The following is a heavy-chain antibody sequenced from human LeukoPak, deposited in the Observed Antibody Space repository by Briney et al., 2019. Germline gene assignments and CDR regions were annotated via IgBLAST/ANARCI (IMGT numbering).Heavy chain of an antibody. J-gene: IGHJ6*02. V-gene: IGHV3-21*01. CDR1: GFTFSSYS. CDR2: ISSSSSSYI. Sequence: GGSLRLSCAASGFTFSSYSMNWVRQAPGRGLEWVSSISSSSSSYIYYADSVKGRFTISRDNAKNSLYLQMNSLRAEDTAVYYCATAAALYYYGMDVWGQGTTVTVSS. CDR3: ATAAALYYYGMDV. D-gene: IGHD2-2*01.